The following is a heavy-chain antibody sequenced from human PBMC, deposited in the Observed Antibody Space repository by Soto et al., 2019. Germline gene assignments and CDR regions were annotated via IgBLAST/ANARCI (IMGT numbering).Heavy chain of an antibody. CDR2: IDWDDDK. V-gene: IGHV2-70*01. Sequence: FGPTLVNPTQTLTLTCTFSGFSLSTSGMCVSWIRQPPGKALEWLALIDWDDDKYYSTSLKTRLTISKDTSKNQVVLTMTNMDPVDTATYYCARASYYYDSSGYPDYWGQGTLVTV. J-gene: IGHJ4*02. D-gene: IGHD3-22*01. CDR3: ARASYYYDSSGYPDY. CDR1: GFSLSTSGMC.